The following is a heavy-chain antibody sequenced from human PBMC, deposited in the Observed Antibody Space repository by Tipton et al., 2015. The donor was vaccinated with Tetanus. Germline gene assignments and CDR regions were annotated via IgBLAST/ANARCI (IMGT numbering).Heavy chain of an antibody. D-gene: IGHD3-22*01. Sequence: QLVQSGAEMKKPGASVKVSCKASGYTFTGYYMYWVRQAPGQGLEWMGWIDPNSGGTMYAQKFQGRVTMTRDTSISTAYMELSRLSSDDTAVYYCARDRGDYIYYGMDVWGPGTTVTVSS. CDR1: GYTFTGYY. CDR2: IDPNSGGT. J-gene: IGHJ6*02. V-gene: IGHV1-2*02. CDR3: ARDRGDYIYYGMDV.